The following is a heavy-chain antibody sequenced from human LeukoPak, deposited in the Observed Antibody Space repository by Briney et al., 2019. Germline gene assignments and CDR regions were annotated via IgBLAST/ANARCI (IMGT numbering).Heavy chain of an antibody. D-gene: IGHD3-16*01. CDR3: AKDQDADYGQFDY. CDR1: GFTFSSYA. J-gene: IGHJ4*02. Sequence: GSLRLSCAASGFTFSSYAMSWVRQAPGKGLERVSAISGSGGSTYYADSVKGRFTISRDNSKNTLYLQMNSLRAEDTAVYYCAKDQDADYGQFDYWGQGTLVTVSS. CDR2: ISGSGGST. V-gene: IGHV3-23*01.